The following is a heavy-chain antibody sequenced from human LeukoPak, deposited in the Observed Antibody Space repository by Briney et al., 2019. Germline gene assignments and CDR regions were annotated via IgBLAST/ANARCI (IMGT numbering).Heavy chain of an antibody. CDR3: ATDWGRNWFDP. CDR2: IDTDGSST. CDR1: GSTFSSYW. Sequence: PGGSLRLSCAASGSTFSSYWMHWVRQAPGKGLVWVSRIDTDGSSTIYADSVKGRFTISRDNAKNTLYLQMNSLRAEDTAVYYCATDWGRNWFDPWGQGTLVTVSS. J-gene: IGHJ5*02. V-gene: IGHV3-74*01. D-gene: IGHD7-27*01.